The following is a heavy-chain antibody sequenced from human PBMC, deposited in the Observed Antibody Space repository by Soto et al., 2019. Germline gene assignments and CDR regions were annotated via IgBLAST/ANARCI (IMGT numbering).Heavy chain of an antibody. Sequence: SETLSLTCAVYGGSFSGYYWIWIRQPPGKGLEWIGEINHSGSTNYNPSLKSRVTISVDTSKNQFSLKLSSVTAVDTAVYYCARRGRGVVVPAASYWFDPWGQGTLVTVSS. CDR2: INHSGST. J-gene: IGHJ5*02. CDR1: GGSFSGYY. V-gene: IGHV4-34*01. CDR3: ARRGRGVVVPAASYWFDP. D-gene: IGHD2-2*01.